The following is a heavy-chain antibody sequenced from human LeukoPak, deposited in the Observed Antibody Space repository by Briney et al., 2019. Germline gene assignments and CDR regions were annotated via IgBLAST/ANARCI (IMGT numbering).Heavy chain of an antibody. Sequence: SETLSLTCTVSGGSISTGDYYWSWIRQPPGKGLEWIGYIYYSGSTNYNPSLKSRVTISVDTSKNQFSLKLSSVTAADTAVYYCARHGPLRGYSYGGFDYWGQGTLVTVSS. CDR3: ARHGPLRGYSYGGFDY. CDR2: IYYSGST. V-gene: IGHV4-30-4*01. CDR1: GGSISTGDYY. J-gene: IGHJ4*02. D-gene: IGHD5-18*01.